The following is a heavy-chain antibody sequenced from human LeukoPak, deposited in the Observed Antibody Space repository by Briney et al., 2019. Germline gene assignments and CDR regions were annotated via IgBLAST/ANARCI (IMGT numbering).Heavy chain of an antibody. V-gene: IGHV4-34*01. CDR3: ARQSYYYDSSGYYPDY. D-gene: IGHD3-22*01. CDR1: GGSFSGYY. J-gene: IGHJ4*02. CDR2: INHSGST. Sequence: SETLSLTCAVYGGSFSGYYWSWIRQPPGKGLEWIGEINHSGSTNYNPSLKSRVTISVDTSKNQFSLKLSSVTAADTAVYYCARQSYYYDSSGYYPDYWGQGTLVTVSS.